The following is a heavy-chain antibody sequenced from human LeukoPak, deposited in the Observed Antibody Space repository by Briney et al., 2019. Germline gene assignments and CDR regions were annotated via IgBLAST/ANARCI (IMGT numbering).Heavy chain of an antibody. Sequence: GGSLRLSCAASGFTFSSYWMSWVRQAPGKGLEWVANIKQDGSEKYYVDSVKGRFTISRDNAKNSLYLQMNSLRAEDTAVYYCARDHVNGSGYYYVFYYYYYGMDVWGQGTTVTVSS. CDR2: IKQDGSEK. J-gene: IGHJ6*02. D-gene: IGHD3-22*01. V-gene: IGHV3-7*01. CDR1: GFTFSSYW. CDR3: ARDHVNGSGYYYVFYYYYYGMDV.